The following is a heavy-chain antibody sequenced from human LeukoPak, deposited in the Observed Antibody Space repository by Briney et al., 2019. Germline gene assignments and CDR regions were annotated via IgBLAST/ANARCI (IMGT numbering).Heavy chain of an antibody. D-gene: IGHD3-9*01. CDR3: AREGGYFDWSLFDY. CDR2: IYTSGST. J-gene: IGHJ4*02. V-gene: IGHV4-4*07. Sequence: SETLSLTCTVSGGSISSYYWSWIRQPAGKGLEWIGRIYTSGSTNYNPSLKSRVTMSVDTSKNQFSLKLSSVTAADTAVYYCAREGGYFDWSLFDYWGQGTLVTVSS. CDR1: GGSISSYY.